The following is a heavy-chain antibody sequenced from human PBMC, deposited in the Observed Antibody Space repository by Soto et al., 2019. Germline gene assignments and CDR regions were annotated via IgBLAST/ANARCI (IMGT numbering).Heavy chain of an antibody. V-gene: IGHV3-30-3*01. D-gene: IGHD2-2*01. CDR2: ISYDGGDK. CDR1: GFTFSSYT. J-gene: IGHJ4*02. Sequence: GGSLRLSCAASGFTFSSYTMHWVRQTPGKGLEWVADISYDGGDKYYADSVKGRFTISRDNSKNTLYLQMNSLRAEDTAVYYCARAYMGVPAARQQEFADWGQGTLVTVSS. CDR3: ARAYMGVPAARQQEFAD.